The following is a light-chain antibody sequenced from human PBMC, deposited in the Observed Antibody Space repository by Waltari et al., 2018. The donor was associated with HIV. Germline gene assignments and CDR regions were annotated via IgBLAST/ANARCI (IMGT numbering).Light chain of an antibody. J-gene: IGLJ3*02. CDR2: NTN. V-gene: IGLV1-40*01. CDR3: QSYDNSLNGWV. CDR1: SANIGAGHD. Sequence: QSTLTQPPSVSGAPGQWVTISCTGSSANIGAGHDVQWFQQVPGTAPKLLIYNTNGRPSGVPDRFSGSKSGTSASLAITGLQAEDESDYYCQSYDNSLNGWVFGGGTKLTVL.